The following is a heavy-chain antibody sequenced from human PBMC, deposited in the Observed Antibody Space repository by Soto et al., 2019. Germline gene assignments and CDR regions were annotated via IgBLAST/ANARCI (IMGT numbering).Heavy chain of an antibody. V-gene: IGHV1-69*01. CDR1: GGSFSNFV. D-gene: IGHD6-25*01. CDR3: ANGWARRLDP. Sequence: QVQLEQSGAEVKKPGSSVKVSCKASGGSFSNFVINWVRQAPGQGLEWMGQTMPSLGATNYAQKFQGRLTLTADESTSTAYMELSSLRSEDTAVYYCANGWARRLDPWGQGTLVTVSS. CDR2: TMPSLGAT. J-gene: IGHJ5*02.